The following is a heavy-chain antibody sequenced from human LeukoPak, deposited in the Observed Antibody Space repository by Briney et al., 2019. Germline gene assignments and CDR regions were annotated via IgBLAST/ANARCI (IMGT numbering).Heavy chain of an antibody. CDR1: GFTFSSYE. CDR3: ARDDYGGNTGVDI. Sequence: PGGSLRLSCVASGFTFSSYEMNWVRQAPGKGLEWVANIKQDGSEKYYVDSVKGRFTISRDNAKNSLYLQMNSLRAEDTAVYYCARDDYGGNTGVDIWGQGTMVTVSS. CDR2: IKQDGSEK. J-gene: IGHJ3*02. V-gene: IGHV3-7*01. D-gene: IGHD4-23*01.